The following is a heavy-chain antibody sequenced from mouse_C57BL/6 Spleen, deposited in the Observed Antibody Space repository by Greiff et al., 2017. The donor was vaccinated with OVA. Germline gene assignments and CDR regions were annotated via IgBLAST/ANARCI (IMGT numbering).Heavy chain of an antibody. J-gene: IGHJ2*01. D-gene: IGHD2-3*01. CDR1: GFTFSDYG. CDR2: ISSGSSTI. CDR3: ARRDGYYSFDY. V-gene: IGHV5-17*01. Sequence: EVKLMESGGGLVKPGGSLKLSCAASGFTFSDYGMHWVRQAPEKGLEWVAYISSGSSTIYYADTVKGRFTISRDNAKNTLFLQMTSLRSEDTAMYYCARRDGYYSFDYWGQGTTLTVSS.